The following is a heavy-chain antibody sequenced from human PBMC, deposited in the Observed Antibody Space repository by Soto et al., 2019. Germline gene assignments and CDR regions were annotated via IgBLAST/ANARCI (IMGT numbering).Heavy chain of an antibody. CDR2: IYYSGST. V-gene: IGHV4-59*01. J-gene: IGHJ6*02. CDR1: GGSISSYY. CDR3: ARVGLDSSYYYYGMDV. D-gene: IGHD6-6*01. Sequence: SETLSLTCTVSGGSISSYYWSWIRQPPGKGLEWIGYIYYSGSTNYNPSLKSRVTISVDTSKNQFSLKLSSVTAADTAVYYCARVGLDSSYYYYGMDVWGQGTTVTVSS.